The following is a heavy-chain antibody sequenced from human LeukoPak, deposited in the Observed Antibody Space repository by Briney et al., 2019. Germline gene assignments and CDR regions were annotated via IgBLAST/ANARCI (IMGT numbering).Heavy chain of an antibody. J-gene: IGHJ4*02. CDR3: ARDTGYYDSSGYYLYLDY. CDR2: IYYSGST. CDR1: GGSISSYY. V-gene: IGHV4-59*12. Sequence: TSETLSLTCTVSGGSISSYYWSWIRQPPGKGLEWIGYIYYSGSTNYNPSLKSRVTMSVDTSKNQFSLKLSSVTAADTAVYYCARDTGYYDSSGYYLYLDYWGQGTLVTVSS. D-gene: IGHD3-22*01.